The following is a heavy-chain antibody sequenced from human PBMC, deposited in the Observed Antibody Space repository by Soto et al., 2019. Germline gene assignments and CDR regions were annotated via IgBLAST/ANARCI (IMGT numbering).Heavy chain of an antibody. V-gene: IGHV1-69*12. CDR3: ARVEAVAGLYNYPGLDV. D-gene: IGHD6-19*01. J-gene: IGHJ6*02. Sequence: QVQLVQSGAEVKKPGSSVKVSCKVSGGTFSNYAIDWVRLAPGHGLEWMGGIVPIFGTTYYTQKFQGRATIIGDDSTPTAYLDMSGLRSEDTAIYYCARVEAVAGLYNYPGLDVWGQGTAVTVSS. CDR2: IVPIFGTT. CDR1: GGTFSNYA.